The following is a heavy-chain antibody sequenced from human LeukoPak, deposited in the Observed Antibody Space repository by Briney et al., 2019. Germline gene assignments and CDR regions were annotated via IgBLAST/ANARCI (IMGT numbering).Heavy chain of an antibody. CDR2: MNPNSGNT. V-gene: IGHV1-8*02. Sequence: ASVKVSCKASGYTFTSYGISWVRQAPGQGLEWMGWMNPNSGNTGYAQKFQGRVTMTRNTSISTAYMELSSLRSEYTAVYYCARVGGYSYGHEFDYWGQGTLVTVSS. CDR3: ARVGGYSYGHEFDY. J-gene: IGHJ4*02. CDR1: GYTFTSYG. D-gene: IGHD5-18*01.